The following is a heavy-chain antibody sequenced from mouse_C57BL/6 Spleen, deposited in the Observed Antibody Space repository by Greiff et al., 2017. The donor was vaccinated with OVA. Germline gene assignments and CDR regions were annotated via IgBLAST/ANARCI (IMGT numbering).Heavy chain of an antibody. D-gene: IGHD2-3*01. CDR2: IYPGSGNT. V-gene: IGHV1-76*01. CDR1: GYTFTDYY. Sequence: QVQLKESGAELVRPGASVKLSCKASGYTFTDYYINWVKQRPGQGLEWIARIYPGSGNTYYNEKFKGKATLTAEKSSSTAYMQLSSLTSEDSAVYFCARFDGYYDWYFDVWGTGTTVTVSS. CDR3: ARFDGYYDWYFDV. J-gene: IGHJ1*03.